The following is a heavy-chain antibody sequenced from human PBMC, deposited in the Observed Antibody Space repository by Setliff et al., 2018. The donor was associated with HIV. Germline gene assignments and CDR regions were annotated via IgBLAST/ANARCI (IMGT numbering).Heavy chain of an antibody. CDR2: FYYGGST. CDR3: ARDPPGYGDSNDY. V-gene: IGHV4-59*01. Sequence: SETLSLTCIVSGDSIGTYYWNWIRQTPGKRLEWIGFFYYGGSTDYNPALKNRVAISVDTSRNRVSLKLRSVTAADTAVYYCARDPPGYGDSNDYWGQGTLVTVSS. D-gene: IGHD4-17*01. CDR1: GDSIGTYY. J-gene: IGHJ4*02.